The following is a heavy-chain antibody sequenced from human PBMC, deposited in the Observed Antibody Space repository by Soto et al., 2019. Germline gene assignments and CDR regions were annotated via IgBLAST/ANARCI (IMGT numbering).Heavy chain of an antibody. V-gene: IGHV4-39*01. CDR3: ARTRGGTTVTTDFDY. CDR2: IYYSGST. D-gene: IGHD4-4*01. Sequence: SETLSLTCTVSGGSISSISYYWGWIRQPPGEGLEWIGSIYYSGSTYYNPSLKSRVTISVDTSKNQFSLKLSSVTAADTAVYYCARTRGGTTVTTDFDYWGQGTLVTVSS. CDR1: GGSISSISYY. J-gene: IGHJ4*02.